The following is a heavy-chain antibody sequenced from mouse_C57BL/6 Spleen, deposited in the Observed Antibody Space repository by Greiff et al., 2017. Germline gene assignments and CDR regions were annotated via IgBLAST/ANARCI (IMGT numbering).Heavy chain of an antibody. CDR2: ISYSGST. CDR1: GYSITSDY. D-gene: IGHD2-1*01. CDR3: ARVYYGNFYYFDY. Sequence: EVQLQQSGPGLAKPSQSLSLTCSASGYSITSDYWNWIRKFPGNKLEYMGYISYSGSTYYNPSLKSRISIARDTSKTQYYLHLNSVTTEATATYYSARVYYGNFYYFDYWGQGTTLTVSS. V-gene: IGHV3-8*01. J-gene: IGHJ2*01.